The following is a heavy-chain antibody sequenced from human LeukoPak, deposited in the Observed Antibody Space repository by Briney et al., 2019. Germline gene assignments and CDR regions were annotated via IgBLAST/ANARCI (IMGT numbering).Heavy chain of an antibody. CDR3: AKDRNGWPTNFDY. CDR2: ISGSGGTT. Sequence: WGSLRLSCAASGFTFSTYAMNCFRQAPGKGLEWVSEISGSGGTTYYADSVKGRFSISRDNSKNTLYLQMNSLRGEDTAVYYCAKDRNGWPTNFDYWGQGTLVTVSS. D-gene: IGHD6-19*01. J-gene: IGHJ4*02. CDR1: GFTFSTYA. V-gene: IGHV3-23*01.